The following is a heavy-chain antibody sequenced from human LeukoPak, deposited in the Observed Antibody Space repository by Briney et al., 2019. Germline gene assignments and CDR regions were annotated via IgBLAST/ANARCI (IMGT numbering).Heavy chain of an antibody. CDR1: GFTFSDYY. V-gene: IGHV3-11*04. CDR3: ARALADSRGYYLGFDY. Sequence: PGGSLRLSCAASGFTFSDYYMGWIRPAPGKGLEWVSYITNNGGDMFYADSLKGRLTIFRDNAKKSLYLQMISLRPDDTALYYCARALADSRGYYLGFDYWGQGTLVTVSS. J-gene: IGHJ4*02. D-gene: IGHD3-22*01. CDR2: ITNNGGDM.